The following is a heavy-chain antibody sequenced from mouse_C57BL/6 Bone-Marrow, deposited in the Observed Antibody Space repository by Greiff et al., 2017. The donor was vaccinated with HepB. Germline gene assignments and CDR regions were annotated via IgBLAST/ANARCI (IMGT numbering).Heavy chain of an antibody. D-gene: IGHD1-1*01. CDR1: GYTFTSYW. CDR2: IYPGNSDT. V-gene: IGHV1-5*01. J-gene: IGHJ2*01. Sequence: EVQLQQSGTVLARPGASVKMSCKTSGYTFTSYWMHWVKQRPGQGLEWIGAIYPGNSDTSYNQKFKGKAKLTAVTSASTAYMELSSLTNEDSAVYYCTRERFITTVVAKFDYWGQGTTLTVSS. CDR3: TRERFITTVVAKFDY.